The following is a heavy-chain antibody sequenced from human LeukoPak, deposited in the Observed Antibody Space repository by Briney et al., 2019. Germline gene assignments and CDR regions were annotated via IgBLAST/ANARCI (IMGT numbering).Heavy chain of an antibody. CDR1: GFTFNIYE. D-gene: IGHD6-19*01. Sequence: PGGSLRLSCAASGFTFNIYEMNWVRQAPGKGLEWVSYISSSGSTIYYADSVKGRFTISRDNAKNSLYLQMNSLRAEDTAVYYCAREHSSGWYPAFDYWGQGTLVTVSS. CDR2: ISSSGSTI. J-gene: IGHJ4*02. CDR3: AREHSSGWYPAFDY. V-gene: IGHV3-48*03.